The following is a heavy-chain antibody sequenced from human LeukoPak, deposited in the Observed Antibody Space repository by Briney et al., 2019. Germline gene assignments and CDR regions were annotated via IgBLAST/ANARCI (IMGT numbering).Heavy chain of an antibody. V-gene: IGHV3-21*01. J-gene: IGHJ4*02. Sequence: SGGSLRLSCAASGFTFSSYSMNWVRQAPGKGLEWVSSISSSSSYIYYADSVKGRFTISRGNAKNSLYLQMNSLRAEDTAVYYCARVGYYDSSGYYWGQGTLVIVSS. D-gene: IGHD3-22*01. CDR2: ISSSSSYI. CDR1: GFTFSSYS. CDR3: ARVGYYDSSGYY.